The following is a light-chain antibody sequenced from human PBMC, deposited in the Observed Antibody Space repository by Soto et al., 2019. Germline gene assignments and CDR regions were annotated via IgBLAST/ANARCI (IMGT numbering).Light chain of an antibody. CDR2: SDD. CDR1: SSNIGNNA. Sequence: QSVLTQPPSVSEAPRQRVTISCSGGSSNIGNNAVSWYQQLPGKAPKLLIYSDDLLPSGVSDRFSGSKSGTSASLAISGLQSEDEADYYCAAWDDSLKGVVVGGGTKLTVL. CDR3: AAWDDSLKGVV. V-gene: IGLV1-36*01. J-gene: IGLJ2*01.